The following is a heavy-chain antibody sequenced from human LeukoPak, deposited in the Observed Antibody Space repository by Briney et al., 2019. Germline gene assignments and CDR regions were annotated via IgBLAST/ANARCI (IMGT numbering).Heavy chain of an antibody. V-gene: IGHV3-74*01. CDR1: GFTFSNYW. CDR3: ARDLKGPVNDVFDM. D-gene: IGHD4-23*01. CDR2: SNSDGSST. J-gene: IGHJ3*02. Sequence: GGSLRLSCAASGFTFSNYWMHWVRQAPGKGLVWVSHSNSDGSSTSYADSVRGRFTISRDNAKNTLYLQMNSLRAEDTAVYYCARDLKGPVNDVFDMWGQGTMVTVSS.